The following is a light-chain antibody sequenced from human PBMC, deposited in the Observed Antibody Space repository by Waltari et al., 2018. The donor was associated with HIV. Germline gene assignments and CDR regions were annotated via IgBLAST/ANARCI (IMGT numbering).Light chain of an antibody. CDR2: DNT. J-gene: IGLJ2*01. CDR1: RSNIDNTL. Sequence: QSVLTPPPSVSAASGQTVTISCSGSRSNIDNTLVSWYQQLPGIAPKLLISDNTKRPSGEPDRFSGSKSGTSATLAITGLQTGDEADYYGGTGDGSLIVCGFGGGTKVTV. CDR3: GTGDGSLIVCG. V-gene: IGLV1-51*01.